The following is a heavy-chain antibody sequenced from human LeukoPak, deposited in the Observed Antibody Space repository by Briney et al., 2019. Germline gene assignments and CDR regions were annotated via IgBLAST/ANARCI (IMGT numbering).Heavy chain of an antibody. J-gene: IGHJ3*02. CDR1: GFTFSSYS. V-gene: IGHV3-21*01. CDR2: ISSSSSYI. Sequence: PGGSLRLSCAASGFTFSSYSMNWVRQAPGKGLERVSSISSSSSYIYYADSVKGRFTISRDNAKNSLYLQMNSLRAEDTAVYYCARDLGLVVVTAIDAFDIWGQGTMVTVSS. CDR3: ARDLGLVVVTAIDAFDI. D-gene: IGHD2-21*02.